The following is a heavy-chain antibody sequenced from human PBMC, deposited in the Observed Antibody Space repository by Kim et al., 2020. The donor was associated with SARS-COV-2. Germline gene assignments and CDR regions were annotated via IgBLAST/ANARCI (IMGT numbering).Heavy chain of an antibody. V-gene: IGHV3-64D*06. D-gene: IGHD4-17*01. CDR3: VKAEYGATKCFDY. J-gene: IGHJ4*02. Sequence: YAHSGKRRLTTPRHNSKNTLYLEMGSLRAADTAVYYCVKAEYGATKCFDYWGQGTLVTVSS.